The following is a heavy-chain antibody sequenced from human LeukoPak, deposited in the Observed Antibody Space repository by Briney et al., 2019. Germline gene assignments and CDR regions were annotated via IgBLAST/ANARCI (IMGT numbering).Heavy chain of an antibody. CDR1: GFTFSAYN. CDR3: AKARAGTYGEFFDY. J-gene: IGHJ4*02. Sequence: GGSLRLSCAASGFTFSAYNMHWVRQAPGKGLEWLAVISYHGSDKYYADSVKGRFTISRDNPKHTLYLEMISLRPEDRAIYYCAKARAGTYGEFFDYWGQGALVTVSS. CDR2: ISYHGSDK. D-gene: IGHD3-10*01. V-gene: IGHV3-30*01.